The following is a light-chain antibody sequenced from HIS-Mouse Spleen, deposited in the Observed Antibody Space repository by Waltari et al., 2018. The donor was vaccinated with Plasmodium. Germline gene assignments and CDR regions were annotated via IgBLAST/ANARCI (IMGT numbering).Light chain of an antibody. CDR2: WAS. CDR3: QQYYSTPLT. J-gene: IGKJ4*01. CDR1: QSVLYSSNTQNY. Sequence: DIVITQSPDPLAVSLAEGATINFKSSQSVLYSSNTQNYLAWYQQKPGQPPKLLIYWASTRESGVPDRFSGSGSGTDFTLTISSLQAEDVAVYYCQQYYSTPLTFGGGTKVEIK. V-gene: IGKV4-1*01.